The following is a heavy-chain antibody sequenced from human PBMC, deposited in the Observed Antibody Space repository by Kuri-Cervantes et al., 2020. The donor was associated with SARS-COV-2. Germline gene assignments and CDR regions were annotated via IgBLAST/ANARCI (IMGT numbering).Heavy chain of an antibody. J-gene: IGHJ6*03. CDR1: GGSISSGDYY. V-gene: IGHV4-61*08. D-gene: IGHD6-19*01. CDR3: ARSGWYPRGVTYYHLDV. Sequence: SETLSLTCTVSGGSISSGDYYWSWIRQPPGKGLEWIGYIYYSGSTNYNPSLKSRITISVDTSKNQFSLNLTSVTAADTAVYFCARSGWYPRGVTYYHLDVWGKGTTVTVSS. CDR2: IYYSGST.